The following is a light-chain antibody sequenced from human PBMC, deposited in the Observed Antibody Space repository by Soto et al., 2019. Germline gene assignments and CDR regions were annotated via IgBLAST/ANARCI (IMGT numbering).Light chain of an antibody. V-gene: IGLV2-23*01. J-gene: IGLJ3*02. CDR2: EGS. CDR1: NNDVANYNL. CDR3: CSYAGSRSWV. Sequence: QSVLTQPASVSGSPGQSITISCTGTNNDVANYNLVSWYQQHPGKAPKLRIYEGSKRPSGVSNRFSGSKSANTASLTISGLHAEDEADYYCCSYAGSRSWVCGGGTKLTVL.